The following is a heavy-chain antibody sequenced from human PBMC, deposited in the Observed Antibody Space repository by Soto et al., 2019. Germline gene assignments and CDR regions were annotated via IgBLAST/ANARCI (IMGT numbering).Heavy chain of an antibody. J-gene: IGHJ4*02. CDR2: IYYSGST. V-gene: IGHV4-59*08. Sequence: SETLSLTCTVSGGSISSYYWSWIRQPPGKGLEWIGYIYYSGSTNYNPSLKNRVTISVDTSKNQFSLKLSSVTAADTAVYYCARGRPTVTTTPYFDYWGQGTLVTVSS. CDR3: ARGRPTVTTTPYFDY. CDR1: GGSISSYY. D-gene: IGHD4-17*01.